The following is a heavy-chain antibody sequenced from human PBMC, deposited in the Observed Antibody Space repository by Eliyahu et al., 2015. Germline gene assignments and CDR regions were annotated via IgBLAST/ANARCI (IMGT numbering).Heavy chain of an antibody. D-gene: IGHD6-19*01. CDR3: ARVSRLYSSGWYSLDY. CDR2: ISYDGINR. V-gene: IGHV3-30*04. J-gene: IGHJ4*02. CDR1: GFSFSSYP. Sequence: QVQLEASGGGVVQPGRSVRXXCAASGFSFSSYPMHWVRQAPGKGLEWVGLISYDGINRDYADSVKGRFTLSRDNSKNTLYLQMNSLRADDTAVYYCARVSRLYSSGWYSLDYWGQGTLVTVSS.